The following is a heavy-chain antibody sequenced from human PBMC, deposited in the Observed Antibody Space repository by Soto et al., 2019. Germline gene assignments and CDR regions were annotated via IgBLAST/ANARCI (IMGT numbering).Heavy chain of an antibody. CDR3: ASLSYYDILTGYLAAGMENDAFDI. V-gene: IGHV3-48*01. Sequence: GGSLRLSCAASGFTFSSYSMNWVRQAPGKGLEWVSYISSSSSTIYYADSVKGRFTISRDNAKNSLYLQMNSLRAEDTAVYYCASLSYYDILTGYLAAGMENDAFDIWGQGTMVTVSS. J-gene: IGHJ3*02. CDR2: ISSSSSTI. D-gene: IGHD3-9*01. CDR1: GFTFSSYS.